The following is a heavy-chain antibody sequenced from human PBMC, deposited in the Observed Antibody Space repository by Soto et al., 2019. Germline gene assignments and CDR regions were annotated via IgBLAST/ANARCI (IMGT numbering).Heavy chain of an antibody. Sequence: GSLRLSCKASGFTFSDFGMHLVLQAPGKGLEWVSAIWYDGSYQYYADPVRGRFTTSRDNSNNTLFLQMNSLRVEDTAVYYCARDRLITYGAKIAPDHWGQGALVTVSS. CDR3: ARDRLITYGAKIAPDH. D-gene: IGHD3-16*01. CDR2: IWYDGSYQ. CDR1: GFTFSDFG. J-gene: IGHJ5*02. V-gene: IGHV3-33*01.